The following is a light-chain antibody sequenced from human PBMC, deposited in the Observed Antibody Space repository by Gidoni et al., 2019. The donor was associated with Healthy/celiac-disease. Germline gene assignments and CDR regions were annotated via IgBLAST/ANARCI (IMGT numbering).Light chain of an antibody. Sequence: EIVMTQSPATLSMSPGERATRACRASQSVSSNLAWYQQKPGQAPRLLIYGASTRATGIPARFSGSGSGTEFTLTISSLQSEDFAVYYCQQYNNWPPVTFGQGTRLEIK. V-gene: IGKV3-15*01. J-gene: IGKJ5*01. CDR2: GAS. CDR3: QQYNNWPPVT. CDR1: QSVSSN.